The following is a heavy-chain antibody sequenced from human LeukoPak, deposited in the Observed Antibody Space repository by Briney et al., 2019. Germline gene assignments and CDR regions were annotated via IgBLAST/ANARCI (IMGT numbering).Heavy chain of an antibody. CDR1: GGSFGGYY. Sequence: PSETLSLTCAVYGGSFGGYYWSWIRQPPGKGLEWIGEINHSGSSNYNPSLKSRVTISVDTSKNQFSLKLSSVTAADTAVYYCARGPGGDYGGKGSYYYYYGMDVWGQGTTVTVSS. V-gene: IGHV4-34*01. CDR3: ARGPGGDYGGKGSYYYYYGMDV. CDR2: INHSGSS. J-gene: IGHJ6*02. D-gene: IGHD4-23*01.